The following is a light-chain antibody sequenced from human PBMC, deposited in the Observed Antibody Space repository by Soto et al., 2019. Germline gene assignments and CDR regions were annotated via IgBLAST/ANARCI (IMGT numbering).Light chain of an antibody. CDR1: SGSIASNY. CDR2: EDN. Sequence: NFMLTQPHSVSESPGKTVTISCTGSSGSIASNYVQWYQQRPGSAPTTVIYEDNQRPSGVPDRFSGSIDSSSNSASLTIAGLKPGDEADYYCQSYDSSNVVFGGGTKLTVL. CDR3: QSYDSSNVV. V-gene: IGLV6-57*02. J-gene: IGLJ2*01.